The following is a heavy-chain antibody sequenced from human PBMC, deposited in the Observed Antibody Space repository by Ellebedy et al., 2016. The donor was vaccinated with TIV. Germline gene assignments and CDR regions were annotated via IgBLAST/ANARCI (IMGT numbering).Heavy chain of an antibody. J-gene: IGHJ4*02. D-gene: IGHD6-19*01. CDR1: GGSFSGYY. CDR3: AGGSGSGWYGY. V-gene: IGHV4-34*01. CDR2: INHSGST. Sequence: GSLRLXXAVYGGSFSGYYWSWIRQPPGKGLEWIGEINHSGSTNYNPSLKSLVTISVDTSKNPFSLKLSSVTAADTAVYYCAGGSGSGWYGYWGQGTLVTVSS.